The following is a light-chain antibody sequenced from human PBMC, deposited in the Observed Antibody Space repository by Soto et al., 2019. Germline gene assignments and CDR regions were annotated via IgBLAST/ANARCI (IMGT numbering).Light chain of an antibody. Sequence: EIVMTHSPATLSVYTGERASLSCRASQSVSSNLAWYRQKPGQTPRLLIYATSTRATGIPARFSGSGSGTEFTLTISSLQSEDFAVYYCQHYNNWPLTFGQGTKVDNK. J-gene: IGKJ1*01. CDR3: QHYNNWPLT. V-gene: IGKV3-15*01. CDR1: QSVSSN. CDR2: ATS.